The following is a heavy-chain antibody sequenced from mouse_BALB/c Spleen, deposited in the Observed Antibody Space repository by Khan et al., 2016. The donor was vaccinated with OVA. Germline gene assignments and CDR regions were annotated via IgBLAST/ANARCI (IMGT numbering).Heavy chain of an antibody. CDR3: SRSPYGNIAY. CDR2: ISSYGDYT. V-gene: IGHV5-9-3*01. D-gene: IGHD2-1*01. CDR1: GFTFSTYA. Sequence: EVELVESGGGLVKPGGSLKLSCAASGFTFSTYAMSWVRQTPEKRLEWVATISSYGDYTYYPDNVTGRFTISKTKARNTLDLQISSLRSEDTAMYYRSRSPYGNIAYWGQGTLVTVSA. J-gene: IGHJ3*01.